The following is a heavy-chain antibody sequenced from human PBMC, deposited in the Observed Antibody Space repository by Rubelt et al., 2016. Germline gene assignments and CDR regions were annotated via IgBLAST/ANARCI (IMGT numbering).Heavy chain of an antibody. V-gene: IGHV3-48*04. CDR3: ARGLRCSRTRCYGDGSYYYNMDV. D-gene: IGHD2-2*01. Sequence: GSLRLSCAASGFTFSTYSMNWVRQAPEKGLEWVSYISRSSSTIYYADSVEGRFTISRDDAKTSLYLQMSSLRPEDTAVYYCARGLRCSRTRCYGDGSYYYNMDVWGQGTTVTVSS. J-gene: IGHJ6*02. CDR1: GFTFSTYS. CDR2: ISRSSSTI.